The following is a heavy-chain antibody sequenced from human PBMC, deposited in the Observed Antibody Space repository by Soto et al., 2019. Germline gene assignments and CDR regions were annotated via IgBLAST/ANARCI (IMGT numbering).Heavy chain of an antibody. J-gene: IGHJ6*02. Sequence: QVQLVQSGAEMKKPGASVKVSCMASGYTFTGYYIHWVRQAPGQGLEWMGWINPNSGGTKYAQNFQGRVTMTRDTSLNTAYMELSRLRTEHTAVYYCAKNWNDEGSWGSYSGLDVWGQGTTVTVS. CDR3: AKNWNDEGSWGSYSGLDV. CDR1: GYTFTGYY. V-gene: IGHV1-2*02. CDR2: INPNSGGT. D-gene: IGHD1-1*01.